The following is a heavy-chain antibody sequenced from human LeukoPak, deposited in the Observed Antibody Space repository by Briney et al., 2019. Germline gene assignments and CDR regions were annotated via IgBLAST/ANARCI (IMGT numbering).Heavy chain of an antibody. CDR2: ISGSGGST. D-gene: IGHD1-26*01. V-gene: IGHV3-23*01. Sequence: SGGSLRLSCAASGFTFSSYAMSWVRQAPGKGLEWVSAISGSGGSTYYADSVKGRFTISRDNSKNTLYLQMNSLRAEDTAVYYCAKDGSGSYSSFFDYWGQGTLVTVSA. CDR1: GFTFSSYA. J-gene: IGHJ4*02. CDR3: AKDGSGSYSSFFDY.